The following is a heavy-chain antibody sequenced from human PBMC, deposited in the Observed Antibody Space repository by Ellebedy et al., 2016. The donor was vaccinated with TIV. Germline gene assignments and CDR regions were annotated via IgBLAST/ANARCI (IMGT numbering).Heavy chain of an antibody. CDR3: ARRGGCSSSSCSLDF. V-gene: IGHV1-46*01. D-gene: IGHD2-2*01. CDR2: INPTGGST. J-gene: IGHJ4*02. Sequence: ASVKVSXKASGYTLSRYYMHWFRQAPGQGLEWMGIINPTGGSTNYAQKFQGRLTMTRDTSTSTVYMEVSSLRSEDTAVYYCARRGGCSSSSCSLDFWGQGTLVTVSS. CDR1: GYTLSRYY.